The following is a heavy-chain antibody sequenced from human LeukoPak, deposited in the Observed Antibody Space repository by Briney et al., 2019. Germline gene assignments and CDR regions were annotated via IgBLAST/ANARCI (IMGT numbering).Heavy chain of an antibody. Sequence: SETLSLTCAVYGGSFSGYFWSWIRQPPGKGLEWIGEINHSGSTNYNPSLKSRVTISVDTSKNQFSLKLSSVTAADTAVYYCARGRSSGWYFGLYFDYWGQGTLVTASS. CDR1: GGSFSGYF. CDR3: ARGRSSGWYFGLYFDY. J-gene: IGHJ4*02. CDR2: INHSGST. V-gene: IGHV4-34*01. D-gene: IGHD6-19*01.